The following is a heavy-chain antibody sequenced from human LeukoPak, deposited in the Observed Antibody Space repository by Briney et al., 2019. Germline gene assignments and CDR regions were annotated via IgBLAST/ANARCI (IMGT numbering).Heavy chain of an antibody. V-gene: IGHV3-48*03. CDR3: ARGPYSSNW. D-gene: IGHD6-13*01. Sequence: GGSLRLSWAASGFTLTSYEMNWVRLAPGKGLEWISYISRTGNSIYYADSVKGRFTVSRDSAKNSLYLQMNSLRAEDTAVYYCARGPYSSNW. CDR2: ISRTGNSI. CDR1: GFTLTSYE. J-gene: IGHJ5*01.